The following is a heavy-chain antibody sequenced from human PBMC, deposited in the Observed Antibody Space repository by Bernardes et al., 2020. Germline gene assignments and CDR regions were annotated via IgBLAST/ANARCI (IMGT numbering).Heavy chain of an antibody. CDR1: GYTFTSYA. J-gene: IGHJ4*02. D-gene: IGHD2-15*01. Sequence: SCKASGYTFTSYAMHWVRQAPGKGLEWVAVISYDGSNKYYADSVKGRFTISRDNSKNTLYLQMNSLRAEDTAVYYCARDFGYCSGGSCQGEDYWGQGTLVTVSS. CDR3: ARDFGYCSGGSCQGEDY. V-gene: IGHV3-30-3*01. CDR2: ISYDGSNK.